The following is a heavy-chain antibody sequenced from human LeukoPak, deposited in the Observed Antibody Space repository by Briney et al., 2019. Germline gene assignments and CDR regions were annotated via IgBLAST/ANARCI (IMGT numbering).Heavy chain of an antibody. Sequence: SVKVSCKASGFVFTSYGFTWVRQAPGQGLEWMGGIIPIFGTANYAQKFQGRVTITADESTSTAYMELSSLRSEDTAVYYCASGAALKDFDYWGQGTLVTVSS. D-gene: IGHD2-15*01. J-gene: IGHJ4*02. CDR1: GFVFTSYG. CDR2: IIPIFGTA. CDR3: ASGAALKDFDY. V-gene: IGHV1-69*13.